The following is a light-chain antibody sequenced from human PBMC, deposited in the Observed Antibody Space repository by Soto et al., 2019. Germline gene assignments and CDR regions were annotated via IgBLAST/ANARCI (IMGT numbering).Light chain of an antibody. V-gene: IGLV4-69*01. Sequence: QSVLTQSHSASASLGASVKLTCRLSSGHSNYAIAWHQQQPEKGPRFLMKLNSDGSHTKGDGIPDRFSGSSSGAERDLTISSLQSEDEADYYCQTWGTGIHVVFGGGTKLTVL. CDR3: QTWGTGIHVV. CDR2: LNSDGSH. J-gene: IGLJ2*01. CDR1: SGHSNYA.